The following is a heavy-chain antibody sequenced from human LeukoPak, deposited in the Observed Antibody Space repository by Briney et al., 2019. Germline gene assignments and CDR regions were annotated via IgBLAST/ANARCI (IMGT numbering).Heavy chain of an antibody. CDR2: IWNDGSDK. CDR1: GFTFSHYG. CDR3: AKDAERGFDFSNSLES. J-gene: IGHJ4*02. Sequence: PGRSLRLSCATSGFTFSHYGMHWVRQAPGKGLEWVAVIWNDGSDKYYGDSVKGRFIISRDNSKNTVYLQMNSLRVEDTAVYYCAKDAERGFDFSNSLESWGQGTLVTVSS. V-gene: IGHV3-33*06. D-gene: IGHD4-11*01.